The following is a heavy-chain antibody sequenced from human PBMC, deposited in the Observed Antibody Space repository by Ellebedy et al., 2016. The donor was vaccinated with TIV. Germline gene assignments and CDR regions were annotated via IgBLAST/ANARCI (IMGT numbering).Heavy chain of an antibody. CDR1: GFIISGDW. V-gene: IGHV3-7*01. D-gene: IGHD3-10*01. CDR2: INPDGSAE. J-gene: IGHJ4*02. CDR3: ARRSRGPPYYFDD. Sequence: GESLKISCAASGFIISGDWMSWVRQAPGKGLEWVAHINPDGSAEYYVDSVKGRFTISRDNAKNSLYLQLNSLRADDTAVYYCARRSRGPPYYFDDWGRGTLVTVSS.